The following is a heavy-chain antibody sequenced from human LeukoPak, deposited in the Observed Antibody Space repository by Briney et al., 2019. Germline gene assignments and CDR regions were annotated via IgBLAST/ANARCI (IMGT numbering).Heavy chain of an antibody. V-gene: IGHV4-59*08. CDR2: IYYSGST. D-gene: IGHD5-18*01. J-gene: IGHJ3*02. CDR3: ARRGYSSTDAFDI. CDR1: GGSISSSY. Sequence: SETLSLTCTVSGGSISSSYWSWIRQPPGKGLEWIGYIYYSGSTNYNPSLKSRVTISVDTSKNQFSLKLSSVTAADTAVYYCARRGYSSTDAFDIWGQGTMVTVS.